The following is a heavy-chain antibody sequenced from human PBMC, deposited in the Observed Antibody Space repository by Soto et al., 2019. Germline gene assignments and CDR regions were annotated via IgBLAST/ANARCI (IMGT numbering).Heavy chain of an antibody. J-gene: IGHJ4*02. CDR1: GGSISHHY. Sequence: SETLSLTCTVSGGSISHHYWSWIRQPPGKGLEWIGYIYNSGRTNYNPSLKSRVTISVDTSKNQFSLKLSSVTAADTAVYYCARRYGYSFDYWGQGTLVTVSS. D-gene: IGHD1-1*01. CDR3: ARRYGYSFDY. CDR2: IYNSGRT. V-gene: IGHV4-59*08.